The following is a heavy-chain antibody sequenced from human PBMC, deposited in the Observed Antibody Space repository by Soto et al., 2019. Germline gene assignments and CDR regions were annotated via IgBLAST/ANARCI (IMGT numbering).Heavy chain of an antibody. CDR1: GFTLSNYA. D-gene: IGHD3-22*01. V-gene: IGHV3-21*01. Sequence: GGSLRLSCAASGFTLSNYAMTWVRQAPGRGLEWVSSITTSGSYIYYAASVKGRLTISRDNAQNSLFLQLNSLRAEDTAVYYCARVGDSDSTGYYYYFDYWGQGTLVTVSS. CDR2: ITTSGSYI. J-gene: IGHJ4*02. CDR3: ARVGDSDSTGYYYYFDY.